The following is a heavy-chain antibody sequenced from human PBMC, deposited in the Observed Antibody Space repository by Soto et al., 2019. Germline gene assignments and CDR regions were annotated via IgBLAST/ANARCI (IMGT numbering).Heavy chain of an antibody. Sequence: EVQLLESGGGLVQPGGSLRLSCAASGFTFRGYAMSWVRQAPGKEPEWVSSISAAGGSTYYADSVKGRITISRDNYRATVFLQMNSIRAEDTDLYYCAKDPNGDYVGAFDIWRQGTGVTVSS. CDR3: AKDPNGDYVGAFDI. CDR1: GFTFRGYA. V-gene: IGHV3-23*01. D-gene: IGHD4-17*01. CDR2: ISAAGGST. J-gene: IGHJ3*02.